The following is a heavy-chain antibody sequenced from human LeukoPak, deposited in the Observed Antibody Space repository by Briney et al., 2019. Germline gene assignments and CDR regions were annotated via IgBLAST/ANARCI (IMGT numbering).Heavy chain of an antibody. CDR3: LVMIRGVIT. J-gene: IGHJ5*02. Sequence: PGGSLRLSCAASGFTFSDHFMDWVRQAPGRGLEWVGRSTNKALSFTTDYAASVRGRFTISRDDSENSLYLQMDSLKTEDTAVYYCLVMIRGVITLGQGTLVTVSS. CDR1: GFTFSDHF. D-gene: IGHD3-10*01. V-gene: IGHV3-72*01. CDR2: STNKALSFTT.